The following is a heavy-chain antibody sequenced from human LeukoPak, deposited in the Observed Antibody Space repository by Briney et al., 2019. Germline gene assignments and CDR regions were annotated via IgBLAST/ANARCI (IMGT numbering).Heavy chain of an antibody. D-gene: IGHD6-19*01. CDR3: ASGGGWVFNN. CDR1: GFTFDNYA. J-gene: IGHJ4*02. V-gene: IGHV3-30-3*01. Sequence: GRSLRLSCEASGFTFDNYAMHWVRQAPGRRLEWVAVISFDGNQEYYPDSVKGRFTISRDNSKNTLYLQMNGLKTEDTAVYYCASGGGWVFNNWGQGTLVTVSS. CDR2: ISFDGNQE.